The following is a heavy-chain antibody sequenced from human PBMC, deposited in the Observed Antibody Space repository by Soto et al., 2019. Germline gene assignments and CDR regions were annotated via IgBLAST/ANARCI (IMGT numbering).Heavy chain of an antibody. CDR3: ARGGSYYNLDYYYYYGMDV. CDR1: GGTFSSYA. V-gene: IGHV1-69*13. CDR2: IIPIFGTA. Sequence: SVKVSCKASGGTFSSYAISWVRQAPGQGLEWMGGIIPIFGTANYAQKFQGRVTITADESTSTAYMELSSLRSEDTAVYYCARGGSYYNLDYYYYYGMDVWGQGTTVTVSS. J-gene: IGHJ6*02. D-gene: IGHD3-10*01.